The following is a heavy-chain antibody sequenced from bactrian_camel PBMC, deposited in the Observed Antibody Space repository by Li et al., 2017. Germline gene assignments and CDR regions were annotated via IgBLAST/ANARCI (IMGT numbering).Heavy chain of an antibody. D-gene: IGHD6*01. CDR1: GIRNRSYC. Sequence: HVQLVESGGGSVQAGGSLRLSCATSGIRNRSYCMGWFRQAEGKEREGVAGIDADGGRNYADSVKGRFTISRDNAKRIVYLQMDSLTSEDTATYYCAEGRGSRGEHCYSLNYWGQGTQVTVS. CDR2: IDADGGR. CDR3: AEGRGSRGEHCYSLNY. J-gene: IGHJ4*01. V-gene: IGHV3S53*01.